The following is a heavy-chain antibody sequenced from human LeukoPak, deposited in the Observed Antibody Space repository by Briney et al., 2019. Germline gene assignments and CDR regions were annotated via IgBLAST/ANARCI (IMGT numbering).Heavy chain of an antibody. Sequence: ASVKVSCKASGYTFTVYYIHWVRQAPGQGLEWMAWINPNSGATNYAQKFQGRVTMTRDTSISTAYMELSRLTSDDTAVYFCARGRFGEWDNWFDPWGQGTLVTVSS. J-gene: IGHJ5*02. CDR1: GYTFTVYY. V-gene: IGHV1-2*02. CDR3: ARGRFGEWDNWFDP. D-gene: IGHD3-10*01. CDR2: INPNSGAT.